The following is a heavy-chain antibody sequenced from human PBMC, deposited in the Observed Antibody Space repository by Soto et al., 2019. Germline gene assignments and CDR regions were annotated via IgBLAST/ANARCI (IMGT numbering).Heavy chain of an antibody. V-gene: IGHV1-69*12. CDR1: GGTFSSSA. CDR3: ARDNDRLQLGGNYYYMLDV. Sequence: QVQLVLSGAEMKEPGSSVKVSCKTSGGTFSSSAISGLRQAPGQGLEWMGGIIPLFRTPDYAQKFQGRVTIAADESTSTAYMELSSLRSEDTAVYYCARDNDRLQLGGNYYYMLDVWGQGTTITVSS. J-gene: IGHJ6*02. D-gene: IGHD4-4*01. CDR2: IIPLFRTP.